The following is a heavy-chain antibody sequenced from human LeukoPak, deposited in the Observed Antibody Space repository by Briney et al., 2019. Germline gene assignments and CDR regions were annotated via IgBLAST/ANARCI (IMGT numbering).Heavy chain of an antibody. J-gene: IGHJ4*02. Sequence: ASVKVSCKASGYTFTSSGISWVRQAPGQGLEWMGWISAYNGNTNYAQKLQGRVTMTTDTSTSTAYMELRSLRSDDTAVYYCAKTNDFWSGYSFDYWGQGTLVTVSS. D-gene: IGHD3-3*01. CDR3: AKTNDFWSGYSFDY. CDR1: GYTFTSSG. V-gene: IGHV1-18*01. CDR2: ISAYNGNT.